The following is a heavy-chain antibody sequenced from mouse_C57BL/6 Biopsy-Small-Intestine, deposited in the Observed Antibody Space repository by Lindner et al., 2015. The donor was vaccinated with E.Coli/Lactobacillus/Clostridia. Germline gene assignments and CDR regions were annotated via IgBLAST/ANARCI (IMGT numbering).Heavy chain of an antibody. Sequence: VQLQESGAELAKPGASVKLSCKASGYTFTSYWMRWVKQRPGQGLEWIGYINPRSGNTYYNEKFKGKATLTADKSPSTAYMELRSLTSEDSAVYFCARGEYSTGWYFDVWGTGTTVTVSS. V-gene: IGHV1-7*01. D-gene: IGHD2-5*01. CDR1: GYTFTSYW. CDR2: INPRSGNT. CDR3: ARGEYSTGWYFDV. J-gene: IGHJ1*03.